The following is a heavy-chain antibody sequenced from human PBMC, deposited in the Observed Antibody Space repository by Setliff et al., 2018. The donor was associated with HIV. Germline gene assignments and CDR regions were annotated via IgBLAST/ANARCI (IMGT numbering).Heavy chain of an antibody. Sequence: SETLSLTCTVSGDSITNDDYYWGWIRQPPGKGLEWIAIIHYNGRTYYDPSLKSRVTIFVDTSKTQFYLKLRSVTASDTAVYYCARYTPKVDWFDPWGQGALVTVSS. CDR2: IHYNGRT. V-gene: IGHV4-39*01. J-gene: IGHJ5*02. CDR3: ARYTPKVDWFDP. D-gene: IGHD2-2*02. CDR1: GDSITNDDYY.